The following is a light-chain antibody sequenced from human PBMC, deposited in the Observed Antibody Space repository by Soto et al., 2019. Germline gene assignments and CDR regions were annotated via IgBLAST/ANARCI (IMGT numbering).Light chain of an antibody. Sequence: EIVLTQSPGTLSLSPGERATLSCMASESVSSHYIGWYQQRRGQAPRLLIYGTGNRAPGIPDRFSGDGAGTDFTLTITRLEPEDFAVYYCQQYGSSPPGYTFGQWTKLEIK. J-gene: IGKJ2*01. V-gene: IGKV3-20*01. CDR1: ESVSSHY. CDR3: QQYGSSPPGYT. CDR2: GTG.